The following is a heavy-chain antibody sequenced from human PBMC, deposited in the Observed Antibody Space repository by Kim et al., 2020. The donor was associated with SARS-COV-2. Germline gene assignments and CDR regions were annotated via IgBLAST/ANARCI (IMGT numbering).Heavy chain of an antibody. CDR1: GFSFDESG. V-gene: IGHV3-20*04. CDR3: ARGEGTGWYRKFDF. Sequence: GGSLRLSCAASGFSFDESGMAWVRQAPGKGLEWVSGIDWTGDHRGYTDSVKGRFIISRDNAKKLLYLEMNSLRAEDTAFYYCARGEGTGWYRKFDFWGQGILVTVTS. CDR2: IDWTGDHR. J-gene: IGHJ4*02. D-gene: IGHD6-19*01.